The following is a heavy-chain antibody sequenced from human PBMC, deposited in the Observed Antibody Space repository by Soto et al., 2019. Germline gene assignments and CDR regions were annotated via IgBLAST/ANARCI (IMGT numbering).Heavy chain of an antibody. D-gene: IGHD1-26*01. V-gene: IGHV3-73*02. Sequence: EVQLVESGGGLVQPGGSLKLSCAASGFTFSGSTMHWVRQASEKGLEWVGRIRTKTNNYATAYAASLKGRFTISRDDSKNTAFLQMNSLKIEDAALYYCTREGAAHDSWGQGTLVTVSS. CDR3: TREGAAHDS. CDR1: GFTFSGST. CDR2: IRTKTNNYAT. J-gene: IGHJ4*02.